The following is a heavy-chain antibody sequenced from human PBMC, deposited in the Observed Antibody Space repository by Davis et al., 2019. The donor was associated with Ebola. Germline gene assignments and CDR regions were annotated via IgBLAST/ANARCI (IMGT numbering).Heavy chain of an antibody. D-gene: IGHD5-24*01. J-gene: IGHJ4*02. CDR3: ARGTNGYNPGGYFDS. CDR1: GDSFSSHW. Sequence: GESLKISCKDSGDSFSSHWIGWVRQMPGKGLEWVGIIYTGDSDTRYSPSFQGQVTISVDKSIDTAYLQWSSLKASDTATYYCARGTNGYNPGGYFDSWGQGTLVTVSS. V-gene: IGHV5-51*01. CDR2: IYTGDSDT.